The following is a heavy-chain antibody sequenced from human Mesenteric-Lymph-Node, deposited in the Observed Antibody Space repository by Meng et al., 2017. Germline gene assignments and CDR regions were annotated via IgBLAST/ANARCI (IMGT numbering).Heavy chain of an antibody. V-gene: IGHV3-74*01. CDR3: ARDRGYGWFDL. D-gene: IGHD6-25*01. CDR1: GFTFSGYW. J-gene: IGHJ5*01. CDR2: INPDGSVT. Sequence: GESLKISCAASGFTFSGYWMDWVRQGPGEGLVWVSRINPDGSVTNYADSVKGRFTISRDNAKNTLYLQMDSLRAEDTAVYYCARDRGYGWFDLWGQGTLVTVSS.